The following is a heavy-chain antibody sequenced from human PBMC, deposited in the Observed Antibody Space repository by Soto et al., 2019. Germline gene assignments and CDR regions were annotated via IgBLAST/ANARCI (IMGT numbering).Heavy chain of an antibody. CDR1: GFTFSSYA. J-gene: IGHJ4*02. CDR3: ARDGDTFKQWLIQGPFDD. CDR2: ISYDGSNK. D-gene: IGHD6-19*01. Sequence: GGSLRLSCAASGFTFSSYAMHWVRQAPGKGLEWVAVISYDGSNKYYADSVKGRFTISRDNSKNTLYLQMNSLRAEDTAVYYCARDGDTFKQWLIQGPFDDWGQGTLVTVSS. V-gene: IGHV3-30-3*01.